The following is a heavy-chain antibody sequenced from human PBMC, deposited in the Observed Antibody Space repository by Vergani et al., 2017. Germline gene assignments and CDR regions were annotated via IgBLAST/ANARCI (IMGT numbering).Heavy chain of an antibody. Sequence: QVQLVETGGGVVQPGGSLRLYCATSGFSFNTYGAHWVRQAPGKGLEWVAFIGYDGRIKYNVDSVKGRFTISRDTSKKTLFLQMNSLRVEDTAVYYCAGGGKGIIIVGPSTHVWGQGTQVSVS. CDR1: GFSFNTYG. CDR3: AGGGKGIIIVGPSTHV. D-gene: IGHD3-10*01. J-gene: IGHJ4*02. CDR2: IGYDGRIK. V-gene: IGHV3-30*02.